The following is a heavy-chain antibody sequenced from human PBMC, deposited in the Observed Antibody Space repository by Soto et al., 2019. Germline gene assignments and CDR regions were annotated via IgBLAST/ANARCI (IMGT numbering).Heavy chain of an antibody. V-gene: IGHV1-18*01. CDR2: INAYNGNT. J-gene: IGHJ6*02. CDR1: GYTFTRYG. Sequence: QVQLVQSGAEVKKPGASVKVSCKASGYTFTRYGITWVRQARGQGLEWMGWINAYNGNTKYAQKPQGRVTMTTDRSTSTAYMELRTLKSDDTAVYYCAREGDYPYYYYGMDVWGQGTTVTVSS. D-gene: IGHD4-17*01. CDR3: AREGDYPYYYYGMDV.